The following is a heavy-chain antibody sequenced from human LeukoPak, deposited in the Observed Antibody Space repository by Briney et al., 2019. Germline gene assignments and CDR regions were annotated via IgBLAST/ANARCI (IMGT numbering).Heavy chain of an antibody. V-gene: IGHV3-74*01. CDR3: ARGQAQQWLVSPWNYYYMDV. CDR1: GFTFSSYW. D-gene: IGHD6-19*01. Sequence: GGSLRLSCAASGFTFSSYWMHWVRQAPGKGLVWVSRINSDGSSTSYADSVKGRFTISRDNAKNTLYLQMNSLRAEDTAVYYCARGQAQQWLVSPWNYYYMDVWGKGTTVTISS. CDR2: INSDGSST. J-gene: IGHJ6*03.